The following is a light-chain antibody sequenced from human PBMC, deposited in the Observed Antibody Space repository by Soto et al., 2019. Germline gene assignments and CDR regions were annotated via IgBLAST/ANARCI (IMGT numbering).Light chain of an antibody. CDR2: GNN. V-gene: IGLV1-40*01. Sequence: QPVLTQPPSVSGAPGQRVTISCTGSSSNIGAGYDVHWYQQLPGTAPKLLIYGNNNRPSGVPDRFSGSKSGTSASLAITGLQAEDEADYYCQSYDNSLSGSGVFGTGTKVTVL. CDR1: SSNIGAGYD. CDR3: QSYDNSLSGSGV. J-gene: IGLJ1*01.